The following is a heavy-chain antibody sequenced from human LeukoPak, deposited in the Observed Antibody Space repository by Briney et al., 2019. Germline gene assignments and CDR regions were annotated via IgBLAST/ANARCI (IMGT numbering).Heavy chain of an antibody. V-gene: IGHV3-30-3*01. D-gene: IGHD3-16*01. Sequence: QSGGSLRLSCAASGFTFSSYVMHWVRQTPGKGLEWVAILSSDGVDKRYADSVQGRFTVSRDNFKNTLYLQMNSLRAEDTAIYYCARVMGGEWYPVTSSFDYWGQGTLVTVSS. J-gene: IGHJ4*02. CDR2: LSSDGVDK. CDR3: ARVMGGEWYPVTSSFDY. CDR1: GFTFSSYV.